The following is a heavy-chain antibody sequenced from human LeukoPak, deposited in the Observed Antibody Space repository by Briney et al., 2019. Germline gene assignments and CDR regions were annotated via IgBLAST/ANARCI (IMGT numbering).Heavy chain of an antibody. V-gene: IGHV4-4*07. CDR3: ARVPHREWPYYYYYGMDV. CDR1: GGSISSYY. CDR2: IYTSGST. J-gene: IGHJ6*02. Sequence: PSETLSLTCTVSGGSISSYYWSWIRQPAGKGLEWIGRIYTSGSTNYNPSLKSRVTMSVDTSKNQFSLKLSSVTAADTAVYYCARVPHREWPYYYYYGMDVWGQGTTVTVSS. D-gene: IGHD3-3*01.